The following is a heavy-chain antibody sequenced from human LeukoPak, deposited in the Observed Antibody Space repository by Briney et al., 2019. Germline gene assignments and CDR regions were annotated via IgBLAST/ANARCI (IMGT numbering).Heavy chain of an antibody. CDR1: GGTFSSYA. Sequence: SVKVSCKASGGTFSSYAISWVRQAPGQGLEWMGGIIPIFGTANYAQKFQGRVTITADESTSTAYIELSSLRSEDTAVYYCAGMTAVTTWLDYWGQGTLVTVSS. V-gene: IGHV1-69*01. CDR2: IIPIFGTA. CDR3: AGMTAVTTWLDY. D-gene: IGHD4-17*01. J-gene: IGHJ4*02.